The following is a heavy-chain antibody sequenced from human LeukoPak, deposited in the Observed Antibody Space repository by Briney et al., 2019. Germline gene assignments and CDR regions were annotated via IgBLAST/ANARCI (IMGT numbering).Heavy chain of an antibody. Sequence: GGSLRLSCAASGFTFSSYWMSWVRQAPGKGLEWVSAISGSGGSTYYADPVKGRFTISRANSKNTLYLQMNSLEATDTARYYFAKSYLEFWTGFDPWGQGTLVTVSS. CDR2: ISGSGGST. CDR1: GFTFSSYW. J-gene: IGHJ5*02. V-gene: IGHV3-23*01. D-gene: IGHD3/OR15-3a*01. CDR3: AKSYLEFWTGFDP.